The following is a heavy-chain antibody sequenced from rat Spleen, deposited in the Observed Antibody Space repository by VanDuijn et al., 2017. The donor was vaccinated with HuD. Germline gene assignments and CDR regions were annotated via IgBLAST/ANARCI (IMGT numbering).Heavy chain of an antibody. J-gene: IGHJ2*01. CDR3: ARRHYGYTDYFDY. V-gene: IGHV5-29*01. CDR2: ISYDGLNT. D-gene: IGHD1-6*01. CDR1: GFTFSDYY. Sequence: EVQLVESDGGLVQPGRSLKLSCAASGFTFSDYYMAWVRQAPAKELEWVATISYDGLNTYSPDSVKGRFTISRDNAKSTLSLQMDSLRSEDTATYYCARRHYGYTDYFDYWGQGVMVTVSS.